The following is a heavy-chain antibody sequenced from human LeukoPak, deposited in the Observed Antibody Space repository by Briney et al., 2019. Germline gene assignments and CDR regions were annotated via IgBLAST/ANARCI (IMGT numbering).Heavy chain of an antibody. V-gene: IGHV4-39*01. CDR1: GGSISSSSYY. D-gene: IGHD2-2*01. Sequence: SETLSLTCTVSGGSISSSSYYWGWIRQPPGKGLEWIGSIYYSGSTYYNPSLKSRVTISVDTSKNQFSLKLSSVTAVDTAVYYCARRVGYCSSTSCYPTYDAFDIWDQGTMVTVSS. CDR3: ARRVGYCSSTSCYPTYDAFDI. CDR2: IYYSGST. J-gene: IGHJ3*02.